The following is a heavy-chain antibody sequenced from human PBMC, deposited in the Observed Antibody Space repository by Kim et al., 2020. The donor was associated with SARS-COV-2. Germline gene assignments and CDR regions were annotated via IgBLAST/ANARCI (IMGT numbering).Heavy chain of an antibody. V-gene: IGHV1-46*01. Sequence: ASVKVSCKASGYTFTSYYMHWVRQAPGQGLEWMGIINPSGGSTSYAQKFQGRVTMTRDTSTSTVYMELSSLRSEDTTVYYCARDRSPGGILWFGENYWGQGTLVTVSS. D-gene: IGHD3-10*01. J-gene: IGHJ4*02. CDR2: INPSGGST. CDR1: GYTFTSYY. CDR3: ARDRSPGGILWFGENY.